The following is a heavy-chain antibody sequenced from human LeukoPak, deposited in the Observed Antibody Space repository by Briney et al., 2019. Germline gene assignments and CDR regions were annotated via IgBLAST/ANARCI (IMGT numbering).Heavy chain of an antibody. CDR3: AERGAEVGATVAPGDY. V-gene: IGHV3-23*01. Sequence: GGSLRLSCAASGFTFSIYAMSWVRQAPGKGLEWVSAISGSSGNTYYADSVKGRFTISRDNSKNTLYLQMNSLRAEDTAVYYCAERGAEVGATVAPGDYWGQGTLVTVSS. D-gene: IGHD1-26*01. CDR1: GFTFSIYA. J-gene: IGHJ4*02. CDR2: ISGSSGNT.